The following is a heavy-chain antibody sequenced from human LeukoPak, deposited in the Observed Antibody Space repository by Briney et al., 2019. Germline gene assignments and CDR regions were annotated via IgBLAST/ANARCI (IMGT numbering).Heavy chain of an antibody. CDR2: IYYSGST. CDR3: ARGRYFDWPFDY. CDR1: GGSISSYY. J-gene: IGHJ4*02. V-gene: IGHV4-59*06. D-gene: IGHD3-9*01. Sequence: SETLSLTCTVSGGSISSYYWSWIRQHPGKGLEWIGYIYYSGSTYYNPSLKSRVTISVDTSKNQFSLKLSSVTAADTAVYYCARGRYFDWPFDYWGQGTLVTVSS.